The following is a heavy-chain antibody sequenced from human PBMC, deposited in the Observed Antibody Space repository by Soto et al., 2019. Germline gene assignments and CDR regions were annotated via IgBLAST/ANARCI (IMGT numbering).Heavy chain of an antibody. V-gene: IGHV4-59*01. D-gene: IGHD6-13*01. CDR3: ARRSAAPGAQMDY. CDR2: VYYTGST. J-gene: IGHJ4*02. CDR1: GGSISGSY. Sequence: PSETLSLTCSVSGGSISGSYWSWIRQSPGKGLEWLGYVYYTGSTNYSPSLRSRVSISVDTSKNEFSLRLSSVTAADTAVYFCARRSAAPGAQMDYGGQGTQVTVSS.